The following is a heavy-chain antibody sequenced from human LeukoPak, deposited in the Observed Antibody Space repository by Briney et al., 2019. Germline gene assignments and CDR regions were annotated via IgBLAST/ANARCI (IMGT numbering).Heavy chain of an antibody. CDR2: IDPTDSYT. D-gene: IGHD1-14*01. CDR3: ARQVYKHRIDY. V-gene: IGHV5-10-1*01. Sequence: GESLRISCKGSGSRFTTYWITWVRQMPGKGLEWMGRIDPTDSYTNYSPSFQGHVTISADKSISTAYLQWSSLKASDTAMYYCARQVYKHRIDYWGQGTLVTVSS. CDR1: GSRFTTYW. J-gene: IGHJ4*02.